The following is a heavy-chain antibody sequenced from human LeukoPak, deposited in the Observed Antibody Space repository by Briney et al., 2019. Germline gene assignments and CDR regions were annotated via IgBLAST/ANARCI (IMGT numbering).Heavy chain of an antibody. CDR1: GGSISSYY. D-gene: IGHD1-26*01. CDR2: TYTSGST. CDR3: ARDWGALVGATTSYWFDP. J-gene: IGHJ5*02. V-gene: IGHV4-4*07. Sequence: PSETLSLTCTVSGGSISSYYWSWIRQPAGKGLEWIGRTYTSGSTNYNPSLKSRVTMSVDTSKNQFSLKLSSVTAADTAVYYCARDWGALVGATTSYWFDPWGQGTLVTVSS.